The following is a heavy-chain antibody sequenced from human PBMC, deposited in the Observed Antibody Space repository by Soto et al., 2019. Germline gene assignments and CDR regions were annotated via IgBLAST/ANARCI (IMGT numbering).Heavy chain of an antibody. D-gene: IGHD6-13*01. CDR1: GGSISSGGYY. CDR3: ARGAAAAGHKYNWFDP. Sequence: PSETLSLTCTVSGGSISSGGYYWSWIRQHPGKGLEWIGYIYYSGSTYYNPSLKSRVTISVGTSKNQFSLKLSSVTAADTAVYYCARGAAAAGHKYNWFDPWGQGTLVTVSS. CDR2: IYYSGST. J-gene: IGHJ5*02. V-gene: IGHV4-31*03.